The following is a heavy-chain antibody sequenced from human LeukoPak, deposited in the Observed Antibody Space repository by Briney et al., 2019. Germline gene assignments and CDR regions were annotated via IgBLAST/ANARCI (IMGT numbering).Heavy chain of an antibody. Sequence: PGGSLRLSCAASGFTVSSYYMNWVRQAPGKGLEWVSVFYVGGPTYYADSVQGRFTISRDNSKNTLYLQMNSLRAEDTAVYYCARGLWFGESFPTDFDYWGQGTLVTVSS. J-gene: IGHJ4*02. D-gene: IGHD3-10*01. CDR1: GFTVSSYY. CDR3: ARGLWFGESFPTDFDY. V-gene: IGHV3-66*02. CDR2: FYVGGPT.